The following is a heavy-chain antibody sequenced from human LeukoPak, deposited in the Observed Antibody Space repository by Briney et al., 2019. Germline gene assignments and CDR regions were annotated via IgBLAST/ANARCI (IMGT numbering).Heavy chain of an antibody. CDR3: ARGELYSGSFYFDY. V-gene: IGHV3-74*01. CDR1: GFTFSSYW. CDR2: INTGGSST. J-gene: IGHJ4*02. Sequence: GGSLRLSCAASGFTFSSYWRHWVRQAPGKGLVWVSRINTGGSSTNYADSVKGRFTISRDNAKNTLYLQMNSLRAEDTAVYYCARGELYSGSFYFDYWGQGTLVTVSS. D-gene: IGHD1-26*01.